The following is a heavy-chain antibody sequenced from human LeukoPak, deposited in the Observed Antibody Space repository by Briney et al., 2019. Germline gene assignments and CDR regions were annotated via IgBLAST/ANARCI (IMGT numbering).Heavy chain of an antibody. J-gene: IGHJ4*02. V-gene: IGHV1-18*01. CDR1: GYTFTSYG. CDR3: ARVQDCSSTSCYAFDY. D-gene: IGHD2-2*01. Sequence: ASVKVSCKASGYTFTSYGISWVRQAPGQGLEWMGWISAYNGNTNYAQKLQGRVTMTTDTSASTAYMELRSLRSDDTAVYYCARVQDCSSTSCYAFDYWGQGTLVTVSS. CDR2: ISAYNGNT.